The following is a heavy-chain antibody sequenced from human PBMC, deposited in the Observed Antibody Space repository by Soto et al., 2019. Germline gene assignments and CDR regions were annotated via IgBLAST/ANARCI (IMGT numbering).Heavy chain of an antibody. CDR1: GFTVSSNY. Sequence: GGSLRLSCAASGFTVSSNYMSWVRQAPGKGLEWVSVIYSRGSTYYAASVKGRFTISRDNSKNTLYLQMNSLRAEDTAAYHCARTSFNYPPRGAYGIDVWGQGTTVTVSS. J-gene: IGHJ6*02. CDR3: ARTSFNYPPRGAYGIDV. CDR2: IYSRGST. V-gene: IGHV3-53*01. D-gene: IGHD3-10*01.